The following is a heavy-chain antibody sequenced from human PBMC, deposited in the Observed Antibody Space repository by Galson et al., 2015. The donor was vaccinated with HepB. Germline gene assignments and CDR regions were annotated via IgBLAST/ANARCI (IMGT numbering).Heavy chain of an antibody. Sequence: SVKVSCKASGYNFNSYYIHWVRQAPGQGLAWMGTINPSGGSTSYAQRFKGRVSMTRDTSTNTVYLELSSLRSEDTAVYYCAREWGIKGWFDPWGQGTLVTVSS. D-gene: IGHD3-10*01. CDR1: GYNFNSYY. CDR3: AREWGIKGWFDP. CDR2: INPSGGST. V-gene: IGHV1-46*02. J-gene: IGHJ5*02.